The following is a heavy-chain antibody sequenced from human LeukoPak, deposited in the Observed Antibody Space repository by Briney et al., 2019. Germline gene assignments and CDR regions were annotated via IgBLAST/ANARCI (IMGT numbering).Heavy chain of an antibody. CDR2: IPGTGDGDTT. CDR3: ARLHSGRYYGDAFDV. J-gene: IGHJ3*01. CDR1: GFIFNNYA. V-gene: IGHV3-23*01. Sequence: GGSLRLSCAASGFIFNNYAMSWVRQPPGKGLEWISAIPGTGDGDTTFYADSVKGRFAISRDNSNNTLSLRMNSLRAEDTAVYYCARLHSGRYYGDAFDVWGQGTVVTVSS. D-gene: IGHD1-26*01.